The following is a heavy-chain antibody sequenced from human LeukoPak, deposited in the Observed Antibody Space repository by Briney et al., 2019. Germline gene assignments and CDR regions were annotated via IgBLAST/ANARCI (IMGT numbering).Heavy chain of an antibody. J-gene: IGHJ5*02. V-gene: IGHV4-34*01. CDR1: GGSFSGYY. CDR2: INHSGST. D-gene: IGHD2-2*01. Sequence: KASETLSLTCAVYGGSFSGYYWSWIRQPPGKGLEWNGEINHSGSTNYNPSLKSRVTISVDTSKNQFSLKLSSVTAADTAVYYCARVEKDIVVVPAARWFDPWGQGTLVTVSS. CDR3: ARVEKDIVVVPAARWFDP.